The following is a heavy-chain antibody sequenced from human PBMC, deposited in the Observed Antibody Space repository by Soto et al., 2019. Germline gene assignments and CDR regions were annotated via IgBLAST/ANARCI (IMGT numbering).Heavy chain of an antibody. D-gene: IGHD3-16*01. V-gene: IGHV3-74*01. CDR2: INPAVSRT. CDR3: ARVKLGSYDWCDP. CDR1: GFTFSDYW. J-gene: IGHJ5*02. Sequence: EVQLVESGGGLVQPGGSLRLSCAASGFTFSDYWMHLVRLVPGKGLLWVSRINPAVSRTNYADSVKGRFATYRDNAKNTVYLQMNSLRAEDTAVYYCARVKLGSYDWCDPLGQGTLVTVSS.